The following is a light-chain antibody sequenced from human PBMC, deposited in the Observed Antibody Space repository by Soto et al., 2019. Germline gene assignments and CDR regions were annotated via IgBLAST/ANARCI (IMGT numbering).Light chain of an antibody. V-gene: IGKV3-20*01. CDR1: QRLSGSY. CDR2: GAS. J-gene: IGKJ1*01. CDR3: QQTGSAPWT. Sequence: EIVLTQSPGTLSLSPGERATLSCRASQRLSGSYIAWYQQRPAQAPRLLIYGASTRATGIADRFSGSGSGSDFTLTISRLEPEDFALYFCQQTGSAPWTFGQGTKVDI.